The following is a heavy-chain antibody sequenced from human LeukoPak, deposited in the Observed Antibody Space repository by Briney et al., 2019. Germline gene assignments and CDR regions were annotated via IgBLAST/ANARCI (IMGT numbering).Heavy chain of an antibody. CDR1: GYTFTSYG. D-gene: IGHD2-2*01. V-gene: IGHV1-18*01. Sequence: ASVKLSCKASGYTFTSYGISWVRQAPGQGLEWMGWISAYNGNTNYAQKLQGRVTMTTDTSTSTAYMELRSLRSDDTAVYYCARGSSRGYCSSTSCYAGLFFDYWGQGTLVTVSS. CDR2: ISAYNGNT. CDR3: ARGSSRGYCSSTSCYAGLFFDY. J-gene: IGHJ4*02.